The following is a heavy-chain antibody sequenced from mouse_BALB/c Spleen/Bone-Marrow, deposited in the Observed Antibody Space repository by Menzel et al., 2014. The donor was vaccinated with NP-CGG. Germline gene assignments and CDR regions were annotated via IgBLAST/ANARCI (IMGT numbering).Heavy chain of an antibody. V-gene: IGHV14-3*02. CDR2: IDPANGNT. J-gene: IGHJ3*01. Sequence: EVQLQQSGAELVKPGASVKLSCTASGFNIKDTYMYWVKQRPEQGLEWIGRIDPANGNTKYDPKFQDEATITADTSSNTAYLQLSSLTSEDTAVYYCARYYYVSSLFAYWGQGTLVTVSA. CDR3: ARYYYVSSLFAY. D-gene: IGHD1-1*01. CDR1: GFNIKDTY.